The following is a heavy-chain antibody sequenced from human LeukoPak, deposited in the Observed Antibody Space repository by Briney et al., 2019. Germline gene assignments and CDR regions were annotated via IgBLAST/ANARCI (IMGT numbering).Heavy chain of an antibody. Sequence: GGSLRLSCAASGFTFSSYAMSWIRQAPGKGLEWVSYISSSGSTIYYADSVKGRFTISRDNAKNSLYLQMNSLRAEDTAVYYCARVNCSSTSCYSGDYYYYYGMDVWGQGTTVTVSS. CDR3: ARVNCSSTSCYSGDYYYYYGMDV. D-gene: IGHD2-2*02. CDR1: GFTFSSYA. CDR2: ISSSGSTI. V-gene: IGHV3-11*01. J-gene: IGHJ6*02.